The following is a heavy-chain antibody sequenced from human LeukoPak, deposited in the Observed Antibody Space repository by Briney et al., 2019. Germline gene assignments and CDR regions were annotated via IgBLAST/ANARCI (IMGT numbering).Heavy chain of an antibody. CDR1: GGSISSYY. CDR2: IYTSGST. D-gene: IGHD3-9*01. J-gene: IGHJ4*02. V-gene: IGHV4-4*07. CDR3: ARDSFDILTGYQIPFDH. Sequence: PSETLSLTCTVSGGSISSYYWSWIRQPAGKGPEWIGRIYTSGSTNYNPSLKSRVTMSVDTSKNQFSLKLSSVTAADTAVYYCARDSFDILTGYQIPFDHWGQGTLVTVSS.